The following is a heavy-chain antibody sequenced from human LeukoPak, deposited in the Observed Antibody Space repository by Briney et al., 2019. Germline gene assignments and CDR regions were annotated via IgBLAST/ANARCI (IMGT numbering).Heavy chain of an antibody. Sequence: GGSLRLSCAASGFTFSSYGMHWVRQAPGKGLEWVAVIWYDGSNKYYADSVKGRFTISRDNSKNTLYLQMNSLRAEDTAVYYSAKALSIAVAGTGVLYFVYWGQGTLVTVSS. CDR3: AKALSIAVAGTGVLYFVY. D-gene: IGHD6-19*01. CDR2: IWYDGSNK. J-gene: IGHJ4*02. CDR1: GFTFSSYG. V-gene: IGHV3-33*06.